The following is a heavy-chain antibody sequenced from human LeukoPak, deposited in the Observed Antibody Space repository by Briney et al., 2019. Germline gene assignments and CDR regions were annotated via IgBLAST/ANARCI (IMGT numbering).Heavy chain of an antibody. CDR3: ARVGDGYKKGDY. V-gene: IGHV3-48*04. D-gene: IGHD5-24*01. CDR2: ISSSGSTI. CDR1: GFTFSSYS. J-gene: IGHJ4*02. Sequence: GGSLRLSCAASGFTFSSYSMNWVRQAPGKGLEWVSYISSSGSTIYYADSVKGRFTISRDNAKNSLYLQMNSLRAEDTAVYYCARVGDGYKKGDYWGQGTLVTVSS.